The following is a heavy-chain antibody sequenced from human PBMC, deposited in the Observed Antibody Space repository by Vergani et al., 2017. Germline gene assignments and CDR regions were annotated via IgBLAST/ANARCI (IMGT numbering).Heavy chain of an antibody. CDR2: IYPGDSDT. Sequence: EVQLVQSGVEMKKPGESLKISCKGSGYSFITYWIGWVRQMPGKGLEWMGIIYPGDSDTRYSPSFQGQVTISADKSISTAYLQWSSLKASDTAMYYCARLGRAYDFWSGYPPYFDYWGQGTLVTVSS. CDR1: GYSFITYW. D-gene: IGHD3-3*01. J-gene: IGHJ4*02. V-gene: IGHV5-51*03. CDR3: ARLGRAYDFWSGYPPYFDY.